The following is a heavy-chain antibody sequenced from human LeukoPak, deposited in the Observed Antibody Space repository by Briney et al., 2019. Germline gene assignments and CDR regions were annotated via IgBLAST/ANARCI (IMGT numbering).Heavy chain of an antibody. CDR3: VREILYCTGGSCYRGPFDN. CDR1: NDSISSGDYY. CDR2: IFHRGGT. J-gene: IGHJ4*02. Sequence: KSSEALSLTCTVSNDSISSGDYYWNWIRQPPGKGLEWIGYIFHRGGTSYNPSLKSRVFFSVDTSQNQFSLKLNSVTAADTAVYYCVREILYCTGGSCYRGPFDNWGQGTLVTVSA. D-gene: IGHD2-15*01. V-gene: IGHV4-30-4*01.